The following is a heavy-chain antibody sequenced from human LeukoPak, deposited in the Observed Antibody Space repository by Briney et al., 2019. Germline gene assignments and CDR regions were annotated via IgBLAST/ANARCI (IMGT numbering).Heavy chain of an antibody. D-gene: IGHD3-16*01. V-gene: IGHV3-23*01. CDR2: ILDSGYST. CDR1: GYTFSSYA. J-gene: IGHJ6*03. Sequence: GGSLRLSCAASGYTFSSYALSWVSQPPGKGLVLVSGILDSGYSTYYANSVRARYTLHRDNHNNTLYLQMNSLSADDTAVYYCAKLGGRPGHNYYVGVWGKGTTVAVSS. CDR3: AKLGGRPGHNYYVGV.